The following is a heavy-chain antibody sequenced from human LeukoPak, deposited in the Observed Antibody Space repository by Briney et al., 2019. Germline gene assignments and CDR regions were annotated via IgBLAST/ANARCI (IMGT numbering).Heavy chain of an antibody. Sequence: SQTLSLTCAVSGGSISSGGYSWSWIRQPPGKGLEWIGYIYHSGSTYYNPSLKSRVTISVDRSKNQFSLKLSSVTAADTAVYYCARDTGTMVDYWGQGTLVTASS. CDR3: ARDTGTMVDY. CDR1: GGSISSGGYS. D-gene: IGHD1-7*01. V-gene: IGHV4-30-2*01. CDR2: IYHSGST. J-gene: IGHJ4*02.